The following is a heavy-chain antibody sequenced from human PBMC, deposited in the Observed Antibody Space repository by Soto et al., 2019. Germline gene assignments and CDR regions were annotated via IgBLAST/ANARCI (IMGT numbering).Heavy chain of an antibody. J-gene: IGHJ4*02. V-gene: IGHV3-21*01. CDR1: GFTFSSYS. Sequence: GGSLRLSYAASGFTFSSYSMNWVRQAPGKGLEWVSSISSSSSYIYYADSVKGRFTISRDNAKNSLYLQMNSLRAEDTAVYYCARDPSPPGYDILTGYDYWGQGTLVTVSS. CDR3: ARDPSPPGYDILTGYDY. CDR2: ISSSSSYI. D-gene: IGHD3-9*01.